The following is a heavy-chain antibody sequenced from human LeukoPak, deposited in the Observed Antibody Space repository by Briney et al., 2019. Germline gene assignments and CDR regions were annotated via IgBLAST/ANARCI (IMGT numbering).Heavy chain of an antibody. V-gene: IGHV3-15*01. CDR1: GFTFSNAW. CDR3: TTDISQGDY. Sequence: GGSLRLSCAASGFTFSNAWMSWVRQAPGKGLEWVGRIKSKTDGWTTDYAAPVKGRFTTSRDDSKNTLYLQMNSLKTEDTAVYYCTTDISQGDYWGQGTLVTVSS. CDR2: IKSKTDGWTT. J-gene: IGHJ4*02.